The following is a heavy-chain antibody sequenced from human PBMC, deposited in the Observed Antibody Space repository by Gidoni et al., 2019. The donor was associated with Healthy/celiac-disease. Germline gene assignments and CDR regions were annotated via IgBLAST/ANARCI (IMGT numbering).Heavy chain of an antibody. CDR1: GFTFSSYS. D-gene: IGHD6-13*01. CDR2: ISSSSSTI. V-gene: IGHV3-48*04. CDR3: ARVRSEAAAGTGREH. J-gene: IGHJ1*01. Sequence: EVQLVESGGGLVQPGGSLRLYCAASGFTFSSYSMNWVRQAPGKGLAWVSYISSSSSTIYYADSVKGRFTISRDNAKNSLYLQMNSLRAEDTAVYYCARVRSEAAAGTGREHWGQGTLVTVSS.